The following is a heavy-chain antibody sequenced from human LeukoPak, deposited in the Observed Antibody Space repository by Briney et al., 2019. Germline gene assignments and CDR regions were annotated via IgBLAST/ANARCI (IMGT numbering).Heavy chain of an antibody. V-gene: IGHV4-59*08. D-gene: IGHD3-3*01. CDR1: GGSISSYY. J-gene: IGHJ3*02. CDR2: ICYSGST. CDR3: ARLFSDFDAFDI. Sequence: SETLSLTCTVSGGSISSYYWSWIRQPPGKGLEWIGYICYSGSTNYNPSLKSRVTISVDTSKNQFSLKLSSVTAADTAVYYCARLFSDFDAFDIWGQGTMVTVSS.